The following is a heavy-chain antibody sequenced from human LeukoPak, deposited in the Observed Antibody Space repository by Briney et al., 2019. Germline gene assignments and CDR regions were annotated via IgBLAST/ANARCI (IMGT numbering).Heavy chain of an antibody. V-gene: IGHV3-30*18. CDR3: AKGIAVAAFQY. CDR1: GFTFSSYG. Sequence: AGGSLRLPCAASGFTFSSYGMHWVRQAPGKGLEWVAVISYDGSNKYYADSVKGRFTISRDNSKNTLYLQMNSLRAEDTAVYYCAKGIAVAAFQYWGQGTLVTVSS. D-gene: IGHD6-19*01. CDR2: ISYDGSNK. J-gene: IGHJ1*01.